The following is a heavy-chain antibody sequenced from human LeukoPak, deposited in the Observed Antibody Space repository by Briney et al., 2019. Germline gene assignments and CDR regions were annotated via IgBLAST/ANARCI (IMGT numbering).Heavy chain of an antibody. Sequence: SETLSLTCTVSGGSISSYYWSWIRQPPGKGLEWIGYIYYSGSTNYNPSLKSRFTISLDTSKNQFSLKLSSVTAADTAVYYCARHGYCSGGTCYSEYYYYGMDVWGQGTTVTVSS. V-gene: IGHV4-59*08. D-gene: IGHD2-15*01. J-gene: IGHJ6*02. CDR1: GGSISSYY. CDR2: IYYSGST. CDR3: ARHGYCSGGTCYSEYYYYGMDV.